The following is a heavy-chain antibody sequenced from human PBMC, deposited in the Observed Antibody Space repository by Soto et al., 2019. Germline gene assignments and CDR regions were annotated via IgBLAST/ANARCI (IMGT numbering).Heavy chain of an antibody. J-gene: IGHJ6*02. Sequence: PSETLSLTCTVSGGSISSSSYYWGWIRQPPGKGLEWIGSIYYSGSTYYNPSLKSRVTISVDTSKNQFSLKLSSVTAADTAAYYCVRSEYCSGGSCYLTYYYYGMDVWGQGTTVTVS. CDR2: IYYSGST. CDR1: GGSISSSSYY. D-gene: IGHD2-15*01. CDR3: VRSEYCSGGSCYLTYYYYGMDV. V-gene: IGHV4-39*01.